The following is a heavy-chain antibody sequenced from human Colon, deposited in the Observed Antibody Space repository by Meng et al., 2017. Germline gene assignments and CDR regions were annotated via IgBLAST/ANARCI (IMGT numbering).Heavy chain of an antibody. CDR3: ARDKGIVAAGARWFDP. CDR1: GDSISSYY. Sequence: VRPQGPGPGLVKPSETPSLPLTVSGDSISSYYWSWIRQTAGKGLEWIGRIHTSGSTTYNPSLKSRVTMSVDTSKNQVSLKLTSVTAADTAVYYCARDKGIVAAGARWFDPWGQGTLVTVSS. V-gene: IGHV4-4*07. J-gene: IGHJ5*02. CDR2: IHTSGST. D-gene: IGHD2-15*01.